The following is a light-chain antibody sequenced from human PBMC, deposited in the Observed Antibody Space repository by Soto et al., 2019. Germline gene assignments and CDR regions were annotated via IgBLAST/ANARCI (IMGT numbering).Light chain of an antibody. V-gene: IGKV3-20*01. J-gene: IGKJ5*01. CDR2: GAS. CDR1: QSVSSSY. Sequence: DIVMTQSPSTLSLAPGERATLSCRASQSVSSSYLAWYQQKPGQAPRLLIYGASSRATGIPDRFSGSGSGTDFTLTISSLEPEDFAVYYCQQYGTSPITFGQGTRLEI. CDR3: QQYGTSPIT.